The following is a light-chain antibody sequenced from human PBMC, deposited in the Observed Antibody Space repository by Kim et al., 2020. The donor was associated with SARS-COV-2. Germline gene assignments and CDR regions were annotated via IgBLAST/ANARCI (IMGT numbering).Light chain of an antibody. CDR1: RSNIGSNS. J-gene: IGLJ3*02. CDR3: AAWDDSLRGKV. V-gene: IGLV1-47*02. Sequence: GQTVTISCSGIRSNIGSNSVHWFQQFPGTTPKLLIYRNNQRPSGVPDRFSGSKSGTSASLAISGLRSEDEADYYCAAWDDSLRGKVFGGGTQLTVL. CDR2: RNN.